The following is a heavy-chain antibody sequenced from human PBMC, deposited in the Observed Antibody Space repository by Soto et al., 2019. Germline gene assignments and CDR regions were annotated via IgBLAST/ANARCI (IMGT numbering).Heavy chain of an antibody. CDR3: AREDSGDYFAYFDY. CDR1: GFTFNHFA. D-gene: IGHD1-26*01. CDR2: ISYDGRRK. V-gene: IGHV3-30*04. J-gene: IGHJ4*02. Sequence: QVQLVESGGGAVQPGRSLRLSCAASGFTFNHFAMHWVRQAPGKGLDWVAVISYDGRRKSYADSVKGRFTISRDNSERTLDLQMNNLTSHDTGIYYCAREDSGDYFAYFDYWGQGSLVAVSS.